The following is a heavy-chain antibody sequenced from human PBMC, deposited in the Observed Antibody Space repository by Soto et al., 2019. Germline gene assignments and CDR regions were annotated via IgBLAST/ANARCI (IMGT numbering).Heavy chain of an antibody. J-gene: IGHJ4*02. CDR1: GYTFTSYG. CDR3: AGTSFYCSSTSCLLY. CDR2: ISAYNGNT. D-gene: IGHD2-2*01. Sequence: QVQLVQSGAEVKKPGASVKVSCKASGYTFTSYGISWVRQAPGQGLEWMGWISAYNGNTNYAQKLQGRVTMTTDTSTSTAYRELRSLRSDDTAVYYCAGTSFYCSSTSCLLYWGQGTLVTVSS. V-gene: IGHV1-18*01.